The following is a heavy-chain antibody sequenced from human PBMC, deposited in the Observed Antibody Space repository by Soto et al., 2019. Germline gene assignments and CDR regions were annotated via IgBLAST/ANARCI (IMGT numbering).Heavy chain of an antibody. D-gene: IGHD6-19*01. Sequence: QVQLVQSGAEVKKPGASVKVSCKASGYTFTSYAIHWVRQAPGQRLEWMGWINAGNGDTKYSQKFQDRVTITRDTSASTAYMELSSLRSEDTAVYYCARDLGGWPDYWGQGTLVTVSS. CDR2: INAGNGDT. V-gene: IGHV1-3*01. CDR3: ARDLGGWPDY. CDR1: GYTFTSYA. J-gene: IGHJ4*02.